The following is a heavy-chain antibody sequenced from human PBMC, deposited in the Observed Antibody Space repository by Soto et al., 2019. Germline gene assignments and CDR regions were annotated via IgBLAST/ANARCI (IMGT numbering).Heavy chain of an antibody. Sequence: QVQLVQSGAEMKKPGASVKISCKSAGYTFTTYYIHWLRQAPGQGLEWMGIINPTSGSPGYAQKFQVRLTMTRDTPTSTFYMELSSLRSEDTAVYYFARGNDLPYDYYGLDVWGQGTTVTVSS. CDR3: ARGNDLPYDYYGLDV. CDR1: GYTFTTYY. D-gene: IGHD1-1*01. J-gene: IGHJ6*02. V-gene: IGHV1-46*03. CDR2: INPTSGSP.